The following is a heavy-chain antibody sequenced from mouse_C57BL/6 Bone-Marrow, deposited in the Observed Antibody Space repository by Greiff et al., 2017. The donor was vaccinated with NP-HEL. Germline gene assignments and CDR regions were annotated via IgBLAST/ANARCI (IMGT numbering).Heavy chain of an antibody. D-gene: IGHD2-4*01. CDR3: ASPYDYDVAWFAY. Sequence: DVQLVESGGDLVKPGGSLKLSCAASGFTFSSYGMSWVRQTPDKRLEWVATIRSGGSYTYYPDSVKGRFTISRDNAKNTLYLQMSSLTSEDAAMYYCASPYDYDVAWFAYWGQGTLVTVSA. J-gene: IGHJ3*01. CDR1: GFTFSSYG. CDR2: IRSGGSYT. V-gene: IGHV5-6*01.